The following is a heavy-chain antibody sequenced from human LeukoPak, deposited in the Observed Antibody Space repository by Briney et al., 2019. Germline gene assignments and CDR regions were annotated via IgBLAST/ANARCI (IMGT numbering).Heavy chain of an antibody. V-gene: IGHV4-34*01. CDR2: INHSGST. J-gene: IGHJ4*02. CDR3: ARRVAAASFDY. D-gene: IGHD6-13*01. CDR1: GGSFSGYY. Sequence: SETLSLTCAVYGGSFSGYYWSWIRQPPGKGLEWIGEINHSGSTNYNPSLKSRVTISADTSKNQFSLKRSSVTAADTTVYYCARRVAAASFDYWGQGTLVTASS.